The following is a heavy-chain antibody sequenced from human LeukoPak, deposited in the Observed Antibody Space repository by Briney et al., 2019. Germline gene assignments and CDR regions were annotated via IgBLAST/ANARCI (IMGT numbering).Heavy chain of an antibody. Sequence: NPSETLSLTCTVSGGSISSSSYYWGWIRQPPGKGLEWIGEINHSGSTNYNPSLKSQVTISVDTSKNQFSLKLSSVTAADTAVYYCAEENTAMPPNWGQGTLVTVSS. D-gene: IGHD5-18*01. CDR3: AEENTAMPPN. V-gene: IGHV4-39*07. CDR2: INHSGST. CDR1: GGSISSSSYY. J-gene: IGHJ4*02.